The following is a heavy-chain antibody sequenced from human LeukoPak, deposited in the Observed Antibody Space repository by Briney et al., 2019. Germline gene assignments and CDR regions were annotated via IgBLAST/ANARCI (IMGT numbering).Heavy chain of an antibody. CDR2: TSSSSSYI. J-gene: IGHJ6*03. Sequence: GGSLRLSCAASGFTFSSYSMNWVRQAPGKGLEWVSSTSSSSSYIYYTDSVKGRFTISRDNAKNSLYLQMNGLRAEDTAVYYCAPQSGKSTQNYYMDVWGKGTTVTVSS. CDR3: APQSGKSTQNYYMDV. CDR1: GFTFSSYS. V-gene: IGHV3-21*01.